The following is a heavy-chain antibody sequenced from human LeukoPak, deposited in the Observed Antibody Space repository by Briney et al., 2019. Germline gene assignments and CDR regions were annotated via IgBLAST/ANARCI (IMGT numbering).Heavy chain of an antibody. J-gene: IGHJ2*01. Sequence: SETLSLTCAVYGGSFSGYYWSWIRQPPGKGLEWIGEINHSGSTNYNPSLKSRVTISVDTSKNQFSLKLSSVTAADTAVYYCARGCPRCFDLWGRGTLVTVSS. CDR2: INHSGST. V-gene: IGHV4-34*01. CDR3: ARGCPRCFDL. CDR1: GGSFSGYY.